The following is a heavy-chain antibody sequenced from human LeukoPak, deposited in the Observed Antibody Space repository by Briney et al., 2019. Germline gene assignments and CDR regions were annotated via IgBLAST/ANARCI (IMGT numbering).Heavy chain of an antibody. J-gene: IGHJ4*02. CDR3: ARIPHFGESYLDS. Sequence: ASVKVSCKASGFHFTSFYISWVRRAPGQGLEWMGWISPYNGNTYYEETLQGRITMTTDTSTSTAYMELRSLTSDDTAVYYCARIPHFGESYLDSWGQGTLVTVSS. V-gene: IGHV1-18*01. D-gene: IGHD3-10*01. CDR1: GFHFTSFY. CDR2: ISPYNGNT.